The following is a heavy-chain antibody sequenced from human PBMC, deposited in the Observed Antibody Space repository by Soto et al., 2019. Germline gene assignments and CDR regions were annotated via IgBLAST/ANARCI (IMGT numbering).Heavy chain of an antibody. CDR3: AKKVNSGPGSQYFDY. J-gene: IGHJ4*02. V-gene: IGHV3-23*01. D-gene: IGHD3-10*01. CDR2: FRSSGDDGTT. CDR1: GFTFSSYS. Sequence: GGSLRLSCAASGFTFSSYSMSWVRQAPGKGLEWVSGFRSSGDDGTTYYADSVKGRFTISRDNSKNTLFLQMDNLRAEDTAIYYCAKKVNSGPGSQYFDYWGQGTLVTVSS.